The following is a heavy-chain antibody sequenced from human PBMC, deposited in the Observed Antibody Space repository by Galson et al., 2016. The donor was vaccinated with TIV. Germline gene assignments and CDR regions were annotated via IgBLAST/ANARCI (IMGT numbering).Heavy chain of an antibody. D-gene: IGHD3-22*01. CDR3: ARDRGSMTMILVVDYYYGMDV. V-gene: IGHV1-18*01. CDR1: GYTFSKYG. Sequence: SVKVSCKASGYTFSKYGISWVRQAPGQGLEWMGWISGFSGNTNYARKLQGRVTMTTDTSTGTAFMEVRSLTSDDTAVYYCARDRGSMTMILVVDYYYGMDVWGQGTLVTVSS. J-gene: IGHJ6*02. CDR2: ISGFSGNT.